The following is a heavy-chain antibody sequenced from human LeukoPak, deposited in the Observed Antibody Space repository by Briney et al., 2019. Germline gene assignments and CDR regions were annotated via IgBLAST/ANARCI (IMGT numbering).Heavy chain of an antibody. CDR3: AREIRSGYSIQIDY. CDR2: IYHSGST. D-gene: IGHD6-13*01. J-gene: IGHJ4*02. V-gene: IGHV4-30-2*01. Sequence: SETLSLTCTVSGGSISSGGYYWRWIRQPPGKGLEWIGYIYHSGSTYYNPSLKSRVTISVDRSKNQFSLKLSSVTAADTAVYYCAREIRSGYSIQIDYWGQGTLVTVSS. CDR1: GGSISSGGYY.